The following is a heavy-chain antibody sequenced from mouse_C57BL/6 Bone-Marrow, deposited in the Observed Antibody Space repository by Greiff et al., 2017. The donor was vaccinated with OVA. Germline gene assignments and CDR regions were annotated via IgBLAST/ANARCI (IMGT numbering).Heavy chain of an antibody. Sequence: VQLQQPGAELVKPGASVKMSCKASGYTFTSYWITWVKQRPGQGLEWIGDIYPGSGSTNYNEKFKSKATLTVAKSSSTAYMQLSSLTSEDSAVYSCARNGYDHWYFEVWGTGTTVTVSS. D-gene: IGHD2-2*01. CDR3: ARNGYDHWYFEV. V-gene: IGHV1-55*01. J-gene: IGHJ1*03. CDR1: GYTFTSYW. CDR2: IYPGSGST.